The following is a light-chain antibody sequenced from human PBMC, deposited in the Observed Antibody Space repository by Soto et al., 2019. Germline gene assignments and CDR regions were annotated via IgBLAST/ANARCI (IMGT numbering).Light chain of an antibody. CDR2: DVS. CDR3: SSYTSSSTVV. Sequence: QSALTPPASVSGSPGQSITISCTGTSSDVGGYNYVSWYQQHPVKAPKLMIYDVSNRPSGVSNRFSGSKSGNTASLTISGRQAEDEADYYCSSYTSSSTVVFGGGTKLTVL. J-gene: IGLJ2*01. CDR1: SSDVGGYNY. V-gene: IGLV2-14*01.